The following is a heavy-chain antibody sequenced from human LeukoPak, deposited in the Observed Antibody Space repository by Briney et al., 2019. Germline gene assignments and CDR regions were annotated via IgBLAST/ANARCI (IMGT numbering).Heavy chain of an antibody. D-gene: IGHD3-22*01. J-gene: IGHJ4*02. CDR3: TTRRRRDSSGYDILDY. CDR1: GFTFSNAW. Sequence: PGGSLRLSCAASGFTFSNAWMSWVRQAPGKGLEWVGRIKSKTDGGTTDYAAPVKGRFTISRDDSKNTLYLQMNSLKTEDTAVYYRTTRRRRDSSGYDILDYWGQGTLVTVSS. CDR2: IKSKTDGGTT. V-gene: IGHV3-15*01.